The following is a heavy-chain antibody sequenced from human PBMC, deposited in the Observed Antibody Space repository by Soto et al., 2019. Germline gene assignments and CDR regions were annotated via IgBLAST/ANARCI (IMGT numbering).Heavy chain of an antibody. CDR2: ISYDGSNK. CDR1: GFIFSRYG. J-gene: IGHJ6*02. Sequence: PGGSLSLSCEASGFIFSRYGMHWVRQAPGKGLEWVEVISYDGSNKYYAESVKGRFVISRDKSENTLYLQMNSLRAEDTAVYYCAKDLGSGKPYYYYAMDVSGQGTTVTVSS. V-gene: IGHV3-30*18. CDR3: AKDLGSGKPYYYYAMDV. D-gene: IGHD3-10*01.